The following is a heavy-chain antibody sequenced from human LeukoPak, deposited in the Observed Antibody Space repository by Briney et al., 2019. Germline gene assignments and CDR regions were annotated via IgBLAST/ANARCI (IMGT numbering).Heavy chain of an antibody. D-gene: IGHD5-18*01. CDR1: GYTFNNYG. CDR2: MNPNSGNT. V-gene: IGHV1-8*03. J-gene: IGHJ6*03. CDR3: ARGGYSYGYSRFYYYYYMDV. Sequence: GASVKVSCKASGYTFNNYGITWVRQATGQGLEWMGWMNPNSGNTGYAQKFQGRVTITRNTSISTAYMELSSQRSEDTAVYYCARGGYSYGYSRFYYYYYMDVWGKGTTVTVSS.